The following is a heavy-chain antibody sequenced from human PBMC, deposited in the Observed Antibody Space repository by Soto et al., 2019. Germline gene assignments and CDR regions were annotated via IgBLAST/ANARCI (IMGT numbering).Heavy chain of an antibody. CDR3: ASHRTFWPFDY. J-gene: IGHJ4*02. Sequence: SETLSLTCTVSGCSISSRGSMSGRSFYWGWMRQPPGKGLEWIASISYSDGSFYNSSLKSRLTISVDTSKNQFSLSLRSVTAADTAVYYCASHRTFWPFDYWGQGTVVTVSS. V-gene: IGHV4-39*01. CDR2: ISYSDGS. CDR1: GCSISSRGSMSGRSFY. D-gene: IGHD2-8*01.